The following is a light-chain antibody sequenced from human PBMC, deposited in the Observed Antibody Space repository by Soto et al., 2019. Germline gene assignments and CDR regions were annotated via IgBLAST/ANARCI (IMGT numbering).Light chain of an antibody. CDR3: QQRSNWPPYT. CDR2: DAS. V-gene: IGKV3-11*01. J-gene: IGKJ2*01. CDR1: QSVSSY. Sequence: EIVLTQSPATLSLSPGERATLSCRASQSVSSYLAWYQQKPGQAPRLLIYDASNRATGIPARLSGSGSGTDFTLTISSLEPEDFAVYYCQQRSNWPPYTFGQGTKPEIK.